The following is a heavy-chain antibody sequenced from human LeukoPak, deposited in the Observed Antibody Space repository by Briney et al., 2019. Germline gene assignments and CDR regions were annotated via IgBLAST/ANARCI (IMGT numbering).Heavy chain of an antibody. D-gene: IGHD3-10*01. V-gene: IGHV3-48*04. J-gene: IGHJ3*02. CDR3: ARVFFWFGEFDAFDI. CDR2: ISSSGSTI. CDR1: GFTFSSYW. Sequence: GGSLRLSCAASGFTFSSYWMSWVRQAPGKGLEWVSYISSSGSTIYYADSVKGRFTISRDNAKNSLYLQMNSLRAEDTAVYYCARVFFWFGEFDAFDIWGQGTMVTVSS.